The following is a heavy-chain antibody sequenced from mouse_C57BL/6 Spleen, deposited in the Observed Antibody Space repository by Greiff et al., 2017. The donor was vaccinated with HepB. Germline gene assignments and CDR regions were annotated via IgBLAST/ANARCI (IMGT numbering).Heavy chain of an antibody. CDR3: AREIYYGNDGAMDY. J-gene: IGHJ4*01. V-gene: IGHV1-64*01. CDR2: IHPNSGST. D-gene: IGHD2-2*01. Sequence: VQLQQPGAELVKPGASVKLSCKASGYTFTSYWMHWVKQRPGQGLEWIGMIHPNSGSTNYNEKFKSKATLTVDKSSSTAYMQLSSLTSEDSAVYYCAREIYYGNDGAMDYWGQGTSVTVSS. CDR1: GYTFTSYW.